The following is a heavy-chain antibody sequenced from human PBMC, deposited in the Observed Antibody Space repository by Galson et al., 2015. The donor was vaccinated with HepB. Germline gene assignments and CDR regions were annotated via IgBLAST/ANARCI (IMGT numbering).Heavy chain of an antibody. CDR3: ARGPYCSGGACFSVGGYFDR. CDR2: ISGDSSTT. J-gene: IGHJ2*01. CDR1: GFTFGDHW. V-gene: IGHV3-74*01. D-gene: IGHD2-8*02. Sequence: SLRLSCAASGFTFGDHWMQWVRQVPGTGPVWLSRISGDSSTTSSADFGRDRFTVSRDNDKNTLYLQMNGLGTDDTAVYYCARGPYCSGGACFSVGGYFDRWGRGTLVTVSS.